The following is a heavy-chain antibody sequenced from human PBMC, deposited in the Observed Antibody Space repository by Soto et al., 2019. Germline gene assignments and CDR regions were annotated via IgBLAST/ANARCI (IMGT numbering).Heavy chain of an antibody. CDR1: GFTFSVYN. D-gene: IGHD5-12*01. CDR2: ISSGSGTI. V-gene: IGHV3-48*02. J-gene: IGHJ2*01. CDR3: TREDRQWLRSYDL. Sequence: GGSLRLSCAASGFTFSVYNVNWVRQAPGKGLEWVSYISSGSGTIYYADSVKGRFTISRDNAKNSLYLQLNSLRDEDTAVYYFTREDRQWLRSYDLWGRGTPVTVSS.